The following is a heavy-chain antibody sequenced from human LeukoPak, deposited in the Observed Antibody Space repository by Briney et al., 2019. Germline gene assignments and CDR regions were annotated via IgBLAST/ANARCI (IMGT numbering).Heavy chain of an antibody. J-gene: IGHJ4*02. CDR2: IIPILGIA. CDR1: GGTFSSYA. D-gene: IGHD3-22*01. Sequence: SVKVSCKASGGTFSSYAISWVRQAPGQGLGWMGRIIPILGIANYAQKFQGRVTITADKSTSTAYMELSSLRSEDTAVYYCARVSYYDSSGYAPHWGQGTLVTVSS. V-gene: IGHV1-69*04. CDR3: ARVSYYDSSGYAPH.